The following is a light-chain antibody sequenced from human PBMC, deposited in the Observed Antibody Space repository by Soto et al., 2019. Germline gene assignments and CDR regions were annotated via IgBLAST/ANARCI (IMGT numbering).Light chain of an antibody. CDR1: SSDVGGYNY. V-gene: IGLV2-14*01. Sequence: QSVLTQPASVSGFPGQSITISCTGTSSDVGGYNYVSWYQQHPGKAPKLMIYDVSNRPSGVSNRFSGSKSGNTASLTIFGLQAEDEADYYCSSYTSSSTLDFGTGSKVTVL. CDR2: DVS. CDR3: SSYTSSSTLD. J-gene: IGLJ1*01.